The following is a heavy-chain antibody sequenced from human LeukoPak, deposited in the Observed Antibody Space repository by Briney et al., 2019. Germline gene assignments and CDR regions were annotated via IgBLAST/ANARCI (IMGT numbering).Heavy chain of an antibody. CDR1: GFTFSYAW. V-gene: IGHV3-7*01. Sequence: GGSLRLSCAASGFTFSYAWMSWVRQAPGKGLEWVANIKQDGSQKYYVDSVKGRFTISRDNANNLLYLQMNSLRAEDTAVYYCAELGITMIGGVWGKGTTVTISS. J-gene: IGHJ6*04. CDR2: IKQDGSQK. CDR3: AELGITMIGGV. D-gene: IGHD3-10*02.